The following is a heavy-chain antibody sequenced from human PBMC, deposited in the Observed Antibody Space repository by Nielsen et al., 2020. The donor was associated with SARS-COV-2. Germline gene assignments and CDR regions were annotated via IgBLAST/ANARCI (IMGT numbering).Heavy chain of an antibody. V-gene: IGHV3-43*01. Sequence: GESLKISCAASGFTFDDYTMHWVRQASGKGLEWVSLISWDGGSTYYADSVKGRFTISRDNSKNSLYLQMNSLRTEDTALYYCAKDKAVVPAAIGYFDYWGQGTLVTVSS. CDR3: AKDKAVVPAAIGYFDY. CDR1: GFTFDDYT. J-gene: IGHJ4*02. D-gene: IGHD2-2*01. CDR2: ISWDGGST.